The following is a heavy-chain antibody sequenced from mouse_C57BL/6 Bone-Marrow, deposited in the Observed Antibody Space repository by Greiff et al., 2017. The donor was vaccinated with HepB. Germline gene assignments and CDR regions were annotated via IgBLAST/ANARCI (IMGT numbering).Heavy chain of an antibody. CDR2: INPSSGYT. D-gene: IGHD2-4*01. V-gene: IGHV1-4*01. CDR1: GYTFTSYT. Sequence: QVQLQQSGAELARPGASVKMSCKASGYTFTSYTMHWVKQRPGQGLEWIGYINPSSGYTKYNQKFKDKATLTADKSSSTAYMQLSSLTSEDSAVYYCASSPIYYDYDNYYAMDYWGQGTSVTVSS. CDR3: ASSPIYYDYDNYYAMDY. J-gene: IGHJ4*01.